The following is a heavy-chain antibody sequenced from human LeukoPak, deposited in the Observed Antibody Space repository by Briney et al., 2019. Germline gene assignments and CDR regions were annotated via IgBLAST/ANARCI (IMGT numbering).Heavy chain of an antibody. CDR3: ARRSTYSSSWYWYFDL. J-gene: IGHJ2*01. Sequence: PSETLSLTCAVYGGSFSGYYWSWIRQPPGKRLEWIGEINHSGSTNYNPSLKSRVTISVDTSKNQFSLKLSSVTAADTAVYYCARRSTYSSSWYWYFDLWGRGTLVTVSS. D-gene: IGHD6-13*01. CDR2: INHSGST. CDR1: GGSFSGYY. V-gene: IGHV4-34*01.